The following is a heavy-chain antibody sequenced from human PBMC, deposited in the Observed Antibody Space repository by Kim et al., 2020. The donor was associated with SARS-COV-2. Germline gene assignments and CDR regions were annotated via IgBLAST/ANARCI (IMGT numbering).Heavy chain of an antibody. V-gene: IGHV1-8*01. D-gene: IGHD3-10*01. CDR1: GYIFTSND. CDR3: ARGANWFRY. Sequence: ASVKVSCKASGYIFTSNDINWVRKAPGQGLEWMGWMNPDSGNTGFAQKFQGRLTMTSNTSISTAYMELSSLRSEDTAVYFCARGANWFRYWGQGTLVTVSS. CDR2: MNPDSGNT. J-gene: IGHJ4*02.